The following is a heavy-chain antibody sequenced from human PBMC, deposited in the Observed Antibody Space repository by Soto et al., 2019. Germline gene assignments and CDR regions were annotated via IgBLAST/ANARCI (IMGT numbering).Heavy chain of an antibody. CDR2: IDWDEDR. J-gene: IGHJ4*02. CDR1: GFSLSTSGMR. V-gene: IGHV2-70*04. CDR3: ARMRSDYDSSGLDY. D-gene: IGHD3-22*01. Sequence: SGPTLVNPTDALTLTCPFSGFSLSTSGMRVSWIRQAPGKALEWLARIDWDEDRFYSTSLKTRLTISKDTSKNQVVLTMTKMDPVDTATYYCARMRSDYDSSGLDYWGQGILVTVSS.